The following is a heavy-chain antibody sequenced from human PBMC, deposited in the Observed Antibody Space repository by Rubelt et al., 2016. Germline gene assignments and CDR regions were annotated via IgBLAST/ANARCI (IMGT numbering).Heavy chain of an antibody. CDR3: ASWSIHDGNDFLHS. Sequence: QMQLQESGPRQVKPPETLSLTCTVSGVSGGPPNNYSWASVRQPPGEELEGVARGRHSGRATYNPSLKSRTAHSVVTAKGQFALNLTSVTAADTALSGCASWSIHDGNDFLHSCGQGPLVAVSS. CDR1: GVSGGPPNNYS. J-gene: IGHJ4*02. CDR2: GRHSGRA. V-gene: IGHV4-39*01. D-gene: IGHD4-23*01.